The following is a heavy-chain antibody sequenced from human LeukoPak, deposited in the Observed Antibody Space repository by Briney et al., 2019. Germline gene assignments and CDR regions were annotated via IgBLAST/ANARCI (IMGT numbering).Heavy chain of an antibody. CDR2: IYYGGST. CDR1: GGSISGYY. V-gene: IGHV4-59*08. J-gene: IGHJ4*02. Sequence: KPSETLSLTCTVSGGSISGYYWSWIRQPPGKGLEWIGYIYYGGSTNYNPSLKSRVTMSVVKSKNLFSLNLSSVTAADTAVYYCARHGTDYRGQGTLVAVSP. CDR3: ARHGTDY.